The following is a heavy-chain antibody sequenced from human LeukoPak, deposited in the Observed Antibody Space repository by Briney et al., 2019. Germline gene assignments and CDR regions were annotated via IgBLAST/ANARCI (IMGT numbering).Heavy chain of an antibody. CDR3: ARRVCSGGSCYSAAFDI. V-gene: IGHV4-59*08. CDR2: IYYSGST. Sequence: SETLSLTCTVSGGSISSYYWSWIRQPPGKGPEWIGYIYYSGSTNYNPSLKSRVTISVDTSKNQFSLKLSSVTAADTAVYYCARRVCSGGSCYSAAFDIWGQGTMVTVSS. CDR1: GGSISSYY. J-gene: IGHJ3*02. D-gene: IGHD2-15*01.